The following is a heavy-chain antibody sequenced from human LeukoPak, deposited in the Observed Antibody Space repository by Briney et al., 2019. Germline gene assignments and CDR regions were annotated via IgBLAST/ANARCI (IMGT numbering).Heavy chain of an antibody. V-gene: IGHV1-24*01. CDR2: FDPEDGET. CDR3: ATVGHWEFTHY. Sequence: VASVKVSCKVSGYTFTELSMNWVRQPPGKGLEWMGGFDPEDGETIYAQKFQGRVTMTEDTSTDTAYMELSSLRSEDTAVYYCATVGHWEFTHYWGQGTLVTVSS. J-gene: IGHJ4*02. D-gene: IGHD3-10*01. CDR1: GYTFTELS.